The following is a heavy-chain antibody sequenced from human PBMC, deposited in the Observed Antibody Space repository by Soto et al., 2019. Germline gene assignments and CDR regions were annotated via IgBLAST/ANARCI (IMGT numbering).Heavy chain of an antibody. V-gene: IGHV4-30-2*01. CDR2: IYHSGST. CDR1: GGSISSGGYS. CDR3: AGSGYYPNSGMDV. Sequence: QLQLQESGSGLVKPSQTLSLTCAVSGGSISSGGYSWSWIRQPPGKGLEWIGYIYHSGSTYYNPSLKSRVALSVDRSKNQFSLKLSSVTAAATAVYYCAGSGYYPNSGMDVWGQGTTVTVSS. D-gene: IGHD3-22*01. J-gene: IGHJ6*02.